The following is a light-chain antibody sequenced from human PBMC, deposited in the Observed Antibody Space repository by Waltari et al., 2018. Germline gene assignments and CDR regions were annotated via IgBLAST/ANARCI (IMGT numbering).Light chain of an antibody. J-gene: IGKJ5*01. Sequence: EIVLTQSPATLSLSPGERATLSCRASQSIDSYLAWYLQKPGQAPRLLIFDASNRATGLPARFSGSGFGTDFTLTISSLEPEDFGVYYCQQRSNWPPTFGQGTRLEIK. CDR2: DAS. V-gene: IGKV3-11*01. CDR3: QQRSNWPPT. CDR1: QSIDSY.